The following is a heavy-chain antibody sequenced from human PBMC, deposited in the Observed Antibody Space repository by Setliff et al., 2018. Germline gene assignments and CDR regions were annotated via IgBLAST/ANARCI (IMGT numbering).Heavy chain of an antibody. Sequence: SETLSLTCTVAGDSISNTGYYWGWIRQPPGKVLEWIGRIYNSGTTNYNPSLKSRVTISVDTSKNQFSLRLSSVTAADTAVYYCARATTNLNYYYYMDVWGKGTTVTVSS. D-gene: IGHD4-4*01. CDR3: ARATTNLNYYYYMDV. V-gene: IGHV4-39*07. CDR2: IYNSGTT. CDR1: GDSISNTGYY. J-gene: IGHJ6*03.